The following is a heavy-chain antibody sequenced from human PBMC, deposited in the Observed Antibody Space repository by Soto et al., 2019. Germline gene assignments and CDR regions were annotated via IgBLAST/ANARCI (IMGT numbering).Heavy chain of an antibody. Sequence: PSETLSLTCTVSGGSISSSSYYWGWIRQPPGKGLEWIGSIYYSGSTYYNPSLKSRVTISVDTSKNQFSLKLSSVTAADTAVYYCARGYSGYDPSPYYWGQRTLVTVSS. D-gene: IGHD5-12*01. CDR3: ARGYSGYDPSPYY. V-gene: IGHV4-39*01. CDR1: GGSISSSSYY. J-gene: IGHJ4*02. CDR2: IYYSGST.